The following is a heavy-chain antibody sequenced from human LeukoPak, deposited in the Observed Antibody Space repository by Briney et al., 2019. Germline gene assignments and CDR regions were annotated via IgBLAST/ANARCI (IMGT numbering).Heavy chain of an antibody. J-gene: IGHJ6*04. CDR2: INNDGSGT. CDR3: AELGITMIGGV. Sequence: GGSLRLSCAASGFTLSSYWMQWARQAPGKGLVWVSRINNDGSGTTYADSVKGRFTISRDNSKNTLYLQMNSLRAEDTAVYYCAELGITMIGGVWGKGTTVTISS. D-gene: IGHD3-10*02. CDR1: GFTLSSYW. V-gene: IGHV3-74*01.